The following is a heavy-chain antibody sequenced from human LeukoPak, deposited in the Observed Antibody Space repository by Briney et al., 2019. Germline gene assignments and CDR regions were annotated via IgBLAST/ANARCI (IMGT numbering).Heavy chain of an antibody. CDR3: ARIEYSSSSDAFDI. CDR2: IIPIFGTA. V-gene: IGHV1-69*05. Sequence: ASVKVSCKASGGTLSSYAISWVRQAPGQGLEWMGRIIPIFGTANYAQKFQGRVTITTDESTSTAYMEMSSLRSEDTAVYYCARIEYSSSSDAFDIWGQGTMVTVSS. D-gene: IGHD6-6*01. J-gene: IGHJ3*02. CDR1: GGTLSSYA.